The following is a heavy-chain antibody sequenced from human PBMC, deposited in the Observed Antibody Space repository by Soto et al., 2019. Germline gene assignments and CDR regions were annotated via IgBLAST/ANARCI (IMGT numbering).Heavy chain of an antibody. V-gene: IGHV4-61*01. CDR2: FYSGGST. CDR1: GGFVNSDTHS. J-gene: IGHJ6*02. Sequence: QVQLQESGPGLVKPSETLSLTCTVSGGFVNSDTHSWSWIRQTPGKRLEWIGFFYSGGSTKNPSLRSRVTMSVDTSKTQFSLKLRSVIVADTAVYHCARFVRSCSATTCSTRADVWGQGITVTVSS. D-gene: IGHD2-2*01. CDR3: ARFVRSCSATTCSTRADV.